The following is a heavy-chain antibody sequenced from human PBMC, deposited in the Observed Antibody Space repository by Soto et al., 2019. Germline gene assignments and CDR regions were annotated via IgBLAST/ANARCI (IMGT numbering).Heavy chain of an antibody. J-gene: IGHJ6*02. CDR3: ARGPMAARTYYYYYGMDV. D-gene: IGHD6-6*01. V-gene: IGHV3-53*01. Sequence: PGGSLRLSCAASGFTVSSNYMSWVRQAPGKGLEWVSVIYSGGSTYYADSVKGRFTISRDNSKNTLYLQMNSLRAEDTAVYYCARGPMAARTYYYYYGMDVWGQGTTVTVSS. CDR1: GFTVSSNY. CDR2: IYSGGST.